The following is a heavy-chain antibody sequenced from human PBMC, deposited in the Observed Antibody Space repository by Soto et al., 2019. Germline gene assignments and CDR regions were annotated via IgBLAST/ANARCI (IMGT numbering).Heavy chain of an antibody. D-gene: IGHD3-16*02. CDR2: MNPNSGNT. CDR3: ARGRDAGYDYVWGSYRSAAFDI. CDR1: GYTFTSYD. V-gene: IGHV1-8*01. J-gene: IGHJ3*02. Sequence: ASVKVSCKASGYTFTSYDINWVRQATGQGLEWMGWMNPNSGNTGYAQKFQGRVTMTRNTSISTAYMELSSLRSEDTAVYYCARGRDAGYDYVWGSYRSAAFDIWGQGTMVTVSS.